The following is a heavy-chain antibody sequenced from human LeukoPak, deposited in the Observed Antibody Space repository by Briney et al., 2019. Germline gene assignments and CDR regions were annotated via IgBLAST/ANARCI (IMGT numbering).Heavy chain of an antibody. V-gene: IGHV4-4*02. J-gene: IGHJ5*02. CDR3: ASGGTRKYDWFDP. Sequence: SETLSLTCAVSGGSISSSNWWSWVRQPPGKGLEWIGEIYHSGSTNYNPSLKSRVTISVDKSKNQFSLKLSSVTAADTAVYYCASGGTRKYDWFDPWGQGTLVTVSS. CDR1: GGSISSSNW. D-gene: IGHD3-16*01. CDR2: IYHSGST.